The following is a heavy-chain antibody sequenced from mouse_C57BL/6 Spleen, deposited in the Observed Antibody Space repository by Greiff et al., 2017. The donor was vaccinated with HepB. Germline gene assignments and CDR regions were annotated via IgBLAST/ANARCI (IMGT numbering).Heavy chain of an antibody. CDR3: ARDGVLRPYFDY. Sequence: EVQVVESGPGLVKPSQSLSLTCSVTGYSITSGYYWNWIRQFPGNKLEWMGYISYDGSNNYNPSLKNRISITRDTSKNQFFLKLNSVTTEDTATYYCARDGVLRPYFDYWGQGTTLTVSS. V-gene: IGHV3-6*01. D-gene: IGHD1-2*01. CDR2: ISYDGSN. J-gene: IGHJ2*01. CDR1: GYSITSGYY.